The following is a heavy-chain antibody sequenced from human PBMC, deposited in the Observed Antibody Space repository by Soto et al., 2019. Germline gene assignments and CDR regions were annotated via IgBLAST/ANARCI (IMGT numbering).Heavy chain of an antibody. D-gene: IGHD6-13*01. CDR3: ARGQQLVRWFDP. J-gene: IGHJ5*02. Sequence: QLQLQESGPGLVKPSETLSLTCTVSGGSISSSSYYWGWIRQPPGKGLEWIGSIYYSGSTYYNPSLKSRVTISVDTSKNQFSLKLSSVTAADTAVYYCARGQQLVRWFDPWGQGTLVTVSS. CDR2: IYYSGST. V-gene: IGHV4-39*01. CDR1: GGSISSSSYY.